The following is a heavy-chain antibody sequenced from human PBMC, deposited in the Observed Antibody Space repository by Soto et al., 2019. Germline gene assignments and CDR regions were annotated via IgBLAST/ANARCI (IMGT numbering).Heavy chain of an antibody. CDR2: IYYTGST. V-gene: IGHV4-59*01. Sequence: SETLSLTCTVSGGSISSYYWSWIRQPPWEGLEWVGYIYYTGSTTYNTSLKSRVTMSVDTSQSPFSLIMTSVTAADTAVYYCGRSGRYCGPLGSWAHSTVVTVPS. D-gene: IGHD1-26*01. J-gene: IGHJ5*01. CDR3: GRSGRYCGPLGS. CDR1: GGSISSYY.